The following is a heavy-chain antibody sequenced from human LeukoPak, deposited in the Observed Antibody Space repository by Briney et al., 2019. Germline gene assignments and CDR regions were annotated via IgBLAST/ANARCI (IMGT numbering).Heavy chain of an antibody. Sequence: PGGSLRLSCAASGLTFTDYYMSWIRQAPGKGLEWVSYISSSAGTIFYADSVKGRFTISRDNAKNSLYLQMNSLGAEDTALYYCARVGKAKSSSRPLYDEFFDYWGQGTTVTVSS. CDR3: ARVGKAKSSSRPLYDEFFDY. V-gene: IGHV3-11*01. CDR1: GLTFTDYY. D-gene: IGHD2-2*01. J-gene: IGHJ4*03. CDR2: ISSSAGTI.